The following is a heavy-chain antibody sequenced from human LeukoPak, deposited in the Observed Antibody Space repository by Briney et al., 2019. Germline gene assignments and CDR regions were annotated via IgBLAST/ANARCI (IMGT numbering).Heavy chain of an antibody. Sequence: PGGSLRLSCAASGFTFSSYSMNWVRQAPGKGLEWVSYISTSSTTIYYADSVKGRFTISRDNAKNSLYLQMNSLRAEDTAVYCWARDHDFWSGSDTFDIWGQGTMVTVSS. CDR3: ARDHDFWSGSDTFDI. J-gene: IGHJ3*02. V-gene: IGHV3-48*01. CDR1: GFTFSSYS. CDR2: ISTSSTTI. D-gene: IGHD3-3*01.